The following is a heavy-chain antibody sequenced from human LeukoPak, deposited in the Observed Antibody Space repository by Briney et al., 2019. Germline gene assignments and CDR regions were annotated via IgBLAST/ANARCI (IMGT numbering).Heavy chain of an antibody. CDR2: IYSGGST. Sequence: GGSLRLSCAASGFTVSSNYMSWVRQAPGKGLEWVSVIYSGGSTYYADSVKGRFTISRDNSKNTLYLQMNSLRAEGMAVYYCAKIRWHAFDIWGQGTMVTVSS. CDR3: AKIRWHAFDI. J-gene: IGHJ3*02. CDR1: GFTVSSNY. V-gene: IGHV3-66*01. D-gene: IGHD4-23*01.